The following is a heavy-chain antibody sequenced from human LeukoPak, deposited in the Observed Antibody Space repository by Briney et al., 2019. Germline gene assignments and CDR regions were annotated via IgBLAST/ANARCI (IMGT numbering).Heavy chain of an antibody. J-gene: IGHJ4*02. Sequence: GESLQISCEGSGYSFSSYWIGWVRQTPGKGLEWMGIIYPGDYETRYSPSFQGLVTISVDKSISTAYLQWSSLKASDTAMYYCAVPPGYCGNDCSFDHWGQGTLVTVSS. D-gene: IGHD2-21*02. CDR2: IYPGDYET. CDR1: GYSFSSYW. V-gene: IGHV5-51*01. CDR3: AVPPGYCGNDCSFDH.